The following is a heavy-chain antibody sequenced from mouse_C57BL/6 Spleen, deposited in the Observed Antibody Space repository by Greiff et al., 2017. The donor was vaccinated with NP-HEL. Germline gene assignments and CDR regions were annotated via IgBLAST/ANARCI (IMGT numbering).Heavy chain of an antibody. CDR1: GFNIKDDY. CDR3: TTSLSMVTTDAY. J-gene: IGHJ3*01. D-gene: IGHD2-2*01. CDR2: IDPENGDT. Sequence: EVKLQESGAELVRPGASVKLSCTASGFNIKDDYMHWVKQRPEQGLEWIGWIDPENGDTEYASKFQGKATITADTSSNTAYLQLSSLTSEDTAVYYCTTSLSMVTTDAYWGQGTLVTVSA. V-gene: IGHV14-4*01.